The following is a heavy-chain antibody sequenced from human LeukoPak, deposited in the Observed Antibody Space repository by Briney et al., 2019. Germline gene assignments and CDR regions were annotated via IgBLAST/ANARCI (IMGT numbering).Heavy chain of an antibody. CDR3: AKDRLSTPTAPRFDP. D-gene: IGHD4-23*01. J-gene: IGHJ5*02. CDR1: RFTFSSYW. CDR2: IKQDGGEK. V-gene: IGHV3-7*04. Sequence: PGGSLRLSCAASRFTFSSYWMTWVRQAPGKGLEWVANIKQDGGEKHYVDSVQGRFTISRDNAKNSLYLQMNSLRAEDTALYYCAKDRLSTPTAPRFDPWGQGTQVTVSS.